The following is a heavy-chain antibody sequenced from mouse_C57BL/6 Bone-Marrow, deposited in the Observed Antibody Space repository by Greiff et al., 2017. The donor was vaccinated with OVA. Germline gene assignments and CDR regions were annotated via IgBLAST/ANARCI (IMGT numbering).Heavy chain of an antibody. CDR3: TIGSYYFDY. Sequence: EVKLMESGAELVRPGASVKLSCTASGFNIKDDYMHWVKQRPEQGLEWIGWIDPENGDTEYASKFQGKATITSDPSSNTAYLQLSSLTSEDTAVYYCTIGSYYFDYWGQGTTLTVSS. J-gene: IGHJ2*01. D-gene: IGHD2-14*01. CDR1: GFNIKDDY. V-gene: IGHV14-4*01. CDR2: IDPENGDT.